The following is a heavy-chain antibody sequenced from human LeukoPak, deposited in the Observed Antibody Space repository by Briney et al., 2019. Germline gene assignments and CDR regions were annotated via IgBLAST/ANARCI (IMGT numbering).Heavy chain of an antibody. CDR3: ARRSPYSYSSSWYGGWFDP. CDR1: GGSFSGYY. Sequence: SETLSLTCAVYGGSFSGYYWSWIRQPPGKGLEWIGEINHSGSTNYNPSLKSRVTISVDTSKNQFSLKLSSVTAADTAVYYCARRSPYSYSSSWYGGWFDPWGQGTLVTVSS. V-gene: IGHV4-34*01. J-gene: IGHJ5*02. CDR2: INHSGST. D-gene: IGHD6-13*01.